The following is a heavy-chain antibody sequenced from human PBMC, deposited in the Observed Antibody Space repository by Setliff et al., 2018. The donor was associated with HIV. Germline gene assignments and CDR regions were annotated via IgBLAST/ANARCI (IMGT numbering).Heavy chain of an antibody. CDR2: IYTSGST. V-gene: IGHV4-61*02. Sequence: SETLSLTCTVSGGSISSGNYYWSWVRQPAGKGLEWVGRIYTSGSTKYSPSLKSRVTMSVDTSKNQFSLNLSSVTAAGTAVYYCARDRMPMASWVPDKWGQGTLVTVSS. D-gene: IGHD2-2*01. CDR1: GGSISSGNYY. J-gene: IGHJ4*02. CDR3: ARDRMPMASWVPDK.